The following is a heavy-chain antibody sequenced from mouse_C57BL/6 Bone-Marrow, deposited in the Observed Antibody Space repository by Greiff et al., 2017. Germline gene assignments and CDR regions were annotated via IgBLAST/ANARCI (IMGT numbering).Heavy chain of an antibody. D-gene: IGHD2-4*01. CDR1: GYTFTTYP. CDR2: FHPYNDDT. Sequence: QVQLQQSGAELVKPGASVMMSCKASGYTFTTYPIEWMKQNHGKSLEWIGNFHPYNDDTKYNEKFKGKATLTVEKSSSTVYLELSRLTSDDSAVYYCARGLPYYYAMDYWGQGTSVTVSS. V-gene: IGHV1-47*01. J-gene: IGHJ4*01. CDR3: ARGLPYYYAMDY.